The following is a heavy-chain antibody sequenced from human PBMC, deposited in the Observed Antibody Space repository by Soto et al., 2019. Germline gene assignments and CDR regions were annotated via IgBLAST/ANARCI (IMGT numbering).Heavy chain of an antibody. Sequence: SETLSLTCTVSHGSITSGDYFWAWIRQPPGKGLEFIGSVHSSGGTYYSPSLKSRASISLDKSRNQFSLKLTSVNAGETAVYLCAKDRGGGWYDVYFDYWGQGTL. J-gene: IGHJ4*02. CDR3: AKDRGGGWYDVYFDY. CDR2: VHSSGGT. D-gene: IGHD6-19*01. V-gene: IGHV4-39*02. CDR1: HGSITSGDYF.